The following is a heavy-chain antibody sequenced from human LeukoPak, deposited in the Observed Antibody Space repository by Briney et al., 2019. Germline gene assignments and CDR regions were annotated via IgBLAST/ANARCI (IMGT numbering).Heavy chain of an antibody. J-gene: IGHJ4*02. Sequence: SETLSLTCAVYGGSFSGYYWSWIRQPPGKGLEWIGEINHSGSTNYNPSLKSRVTISVDTSKNQFSLKLSSVTAADTAVYYCASIITGINRYFDYWGQGTLVTVSS. D-gene: IGHD1-20*01. CDR2: INHSGST. CDR3: ASIITGINRYFDY. V-gene: IGHV4-34*01. CDR1: GGSFSGYY.